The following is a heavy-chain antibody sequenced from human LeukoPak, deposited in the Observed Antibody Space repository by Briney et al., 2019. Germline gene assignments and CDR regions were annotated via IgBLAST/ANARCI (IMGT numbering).Heavy chain of an antibody. V-gene: IGHV4-59*01. CDR3: ARLNEYCSGGSCYAYDF. CDR2: IYYTGST. D-gene: IGHD2-15*01. Sequence: ASETLFLTCTVSGGSITSYYWSWLRQPPGKGLEWIGYIYYTGSTNYNPSLKSRVTISVETSNNQFSLKLSSVTAADTAVYYCARLNEYCSGGSCYAYDFWGQGTLVTVSS. J-gene: IGHJ4*02. CDR1: GGSITSYY.